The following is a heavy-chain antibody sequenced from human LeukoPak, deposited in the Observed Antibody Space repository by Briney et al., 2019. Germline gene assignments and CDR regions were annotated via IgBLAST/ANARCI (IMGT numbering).Heavy chain of an antibody. Sequence: PSETLSLTCTVSGGSISSSSYYWGWIRQPPGKGLEWIGSIYYSGSTYYNPSLKSRVTISVDTSKNQFSLKLSSVTAADTAVYYCARSSGSTVDFDYWGQGTLVTVSS. CDR1: GGSISSSSYY. V-gene: IGHV4-39*01. D-gene: IGHD4-23*01. CDR3: ARSSGSTVDFDY. CDR2: IYYSGST. J-gene: IGHJ4*02.